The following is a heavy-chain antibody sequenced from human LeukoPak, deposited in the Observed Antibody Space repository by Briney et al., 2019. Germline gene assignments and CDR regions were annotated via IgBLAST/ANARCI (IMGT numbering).Heavy chain of an antibody. CDR2: ISGSGGNT. Sequence: GGSLRLSCAASGFTFSSYAMSWVRQAPGKGLEWVSAISGSGGNTYFADSVKGRFTISRDNSKNTLYLQMNSLRAEDTAVYYCARDFRFLDDYWGQGTLVTVSS. V-gene: IGHV3-23*01. D-gene: IGHD3-3*01. CDR1: GFTFSSYA. CDR3: ARDFRFLDDY. J-gene: IGHJ4*02.